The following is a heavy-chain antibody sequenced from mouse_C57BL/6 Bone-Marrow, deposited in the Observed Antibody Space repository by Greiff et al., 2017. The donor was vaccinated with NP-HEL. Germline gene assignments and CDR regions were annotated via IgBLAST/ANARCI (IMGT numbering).Heavy chain of an antibody. J-gene: IGHJ1*03. V-gene: IGHV1-81*01. D-gene: IGHD2-3*01. CDR3: ARAYDGYPYWYFDV. Sequence: VQLQQSGAELARPGASVKLSCKASGYTFTSYGISWVKQRTGQGLEWIGEIYPRSGNTYYNEKFKGKATLTADKSSSTAYMELRSLTSEDSAVYFCARAYDGYPYWYFDVWGTGTTVTVSS. CDR1: GYTFTSYG. CDR2: IYPRSGNT.